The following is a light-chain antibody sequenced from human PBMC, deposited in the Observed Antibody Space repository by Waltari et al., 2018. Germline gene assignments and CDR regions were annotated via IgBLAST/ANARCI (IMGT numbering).Light chain of an antibody. CDR1: NSNIGNND. V-gene: IGLV1-51*01. CDR2: DAN. J-gene: IGLJ3*02. CDR3: ASWDSSLSAAGV. Sequence: QSVLTPPPSVSAAPGQKVTISCSGGNSNIGNNDVSWYQKFPGRAPRLIRFDANQRPSGIPDRFPGSKSGTSATLAITGLQSGDEADYYCASWDSSLSAAGVFGGGTRLTVL.